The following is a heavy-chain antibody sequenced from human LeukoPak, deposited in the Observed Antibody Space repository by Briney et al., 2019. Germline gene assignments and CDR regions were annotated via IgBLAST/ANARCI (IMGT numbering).Heavy chain of an antibody. CDR1: GGSISSYY. CDR2: IYDSGST. J-gene: IGHJ3*02. CDR3: ARVVVDPRDYGDYVNAFDI. D-gene: IGHD4-17*01. Sequence: PSETLSLTCTVSGGSISSYYWNWIRQPPGKGLEWIGYIYDSGSTNYNPSLKSRVTISVDRSKNQFSLKLSSVTAADTAVYYCARVVVDPRDYGDYVNAFDIWGQGTMVTVSS. V-gene: IGHV4-59*12.